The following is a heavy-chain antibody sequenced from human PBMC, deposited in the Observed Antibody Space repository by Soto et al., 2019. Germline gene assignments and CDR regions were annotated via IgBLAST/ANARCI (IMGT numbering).Heavy chain of an antibody. CDR3: AREDSIIIPAVSDF. CDR1: GFTFNNYG. CDR2: VSKSGYA. D-gene: IGHD3-22*01. J-gene: IGHJ4*02. V-gene: IGHV3-21*01. Sequence: GGSLRLSCTVSGFTFNNYGINWVRQAPGKGLEWVSSVSKSGYAYYPDSVKGRFTISRDNAKNSVSLQMNTLRVEDTAVYYCAREDSIIIPAVSDFWGQGTLVTVSS.